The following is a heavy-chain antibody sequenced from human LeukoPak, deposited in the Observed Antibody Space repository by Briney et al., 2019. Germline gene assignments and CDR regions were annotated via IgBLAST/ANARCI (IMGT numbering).Heavy chain of an antibody. CDR1: GFTFSSYI. J-gene: IGHJ4*02. D-gene: IGHD3-16*01. CDR3: ARDSSWGPY. CDR2: ISISGSVI. Sequence: GGSLTLSCAASGFTFSSYIMSWVRQALGKGLDWIAYISISGSVIYYADSPKGRFTISRDNAKNSLYLQMNSLRDDDTAVYYCARDSSWGPYWGQGTMVTVSS. V-gene: IGHV3-48*02.